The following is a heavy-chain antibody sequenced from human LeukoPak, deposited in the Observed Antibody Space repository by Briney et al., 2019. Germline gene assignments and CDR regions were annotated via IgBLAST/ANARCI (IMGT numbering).Heavy chain of an antibody. V-gene: IGHV4-59*08. CDR2: IYYSGST. CDR1: GGSISSYY. J-gene: IGHJ4*02. Sequence: SETLSLTCTVSGGSISSYYWSWIRQPPGKGLEWIGYIYYSGSTNYNPSLKSRVTISVDTSKNQFSLKLSSVTAADTAVYYCAGLHPRNTVDFWGQGTLVTVSS. D-gene: IGHD2/OR15-2a*01. CDR3: AGLHPRNTVDF.